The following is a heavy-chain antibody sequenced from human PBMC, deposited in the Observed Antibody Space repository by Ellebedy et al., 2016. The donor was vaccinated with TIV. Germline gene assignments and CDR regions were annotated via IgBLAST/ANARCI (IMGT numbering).Heavy chain of an antibody. CDR2: ISSSSSTI. CDR1: GFTFSSYS. Sequence: GGSLRLSXAASGFTFSSYSMNWVRQAPGKGLEWVSYISSSSSTIYYADSVKGRFTISRDNAKNSLYLQMNSLRDEDTAVYYCARVWKGSGWDPYFDYWGQGTLVTVSS. CDR3: ARVWKGSGWDPYFDY. V-gene: IGHV3-48*02. J-gene: IGHJ4*02. D-gene: IGHD6-19*01.